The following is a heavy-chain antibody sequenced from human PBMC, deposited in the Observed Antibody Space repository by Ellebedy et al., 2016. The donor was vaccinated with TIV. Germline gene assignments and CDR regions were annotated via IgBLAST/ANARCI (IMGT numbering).Heavy chain of an antibody. CDR3: ARVHCSGWANGY. Sequence: SGPTLVXPTQTLTLTCTFSGFSLSTSEKCVSWIRQPPGKALEWLARIDWDDAKYYNTSLQTRLTISKDASKSQVVLTMTNMDPVDTATYYRARVHCSGWANGYWGQGTLGTV. V-gene: IGHV2-70*11. CDR2: IDWDDAK. CDR1: GFSLSTSEKC. J-gene: IGHJ4*02. D-gene: IGHD6-19*01.